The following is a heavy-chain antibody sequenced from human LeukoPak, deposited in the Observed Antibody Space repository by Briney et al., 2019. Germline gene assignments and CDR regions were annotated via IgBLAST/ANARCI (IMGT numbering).Heavy chain of an antibody. CDR2: IRYDGSRK. Sequence: PGGSLRLSCAASGFIFSNYAMHWVRQAAGKGLEWVAYIRYDGSRKYYADSVNGRFTISRDNSKNTLYLQVHSLRGEDTAVYYCVTETPDTSGSKLDYWGQGTLVTVSS. CDR3: VTETPDTSGSKLDY. D-gene: IGHD3-22*01. J-gene: IGHJ4*02. V-gene: IGHV3-30*02. CDR1: GFIFSNYA.